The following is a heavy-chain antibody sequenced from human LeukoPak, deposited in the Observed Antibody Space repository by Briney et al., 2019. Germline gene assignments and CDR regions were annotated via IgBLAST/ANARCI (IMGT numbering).Heavy chain of an antibody. V-gene: IGHV3-13*04. CDR2: IGKGGDT. J-gene: IGHJ4*02. CDR3: ARGGPGPFDY. CDR1: GFTFSNYD. Sequence: GGSLRLCCAASGFTFSNYDMHWVRQATGKGLEWVSGIGKGGDTYYADSVKGRFIISRENAKNSVYLQMNSLRAGDTALYYCARGGPGPFDYWGQGTLVTVSS. D-gene: IGHD3-16*01.